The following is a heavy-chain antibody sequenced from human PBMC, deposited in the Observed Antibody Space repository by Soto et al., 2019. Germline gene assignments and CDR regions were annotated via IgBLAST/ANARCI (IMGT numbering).Heavy chain of an antibody. CDR2: INPSGGST. CDR1: GYTFTSYY. J-gene: IGHJ6*03. Sequence: QVQLVQSGAEVKKPGASVTVSCKASGYTFTSYYIHLVRQAPGQGLEWMGIINPSGGSTSYAQKFQGRVTMTRDTSTSTVYMEVSGLRSEDTAVYYCARDQEPSTLYYDYYYMDVWGKGTTVTVSS. CDR3: ARDQEPSTLYYDYYYMDV. V-gene: IGHV1-46*03.